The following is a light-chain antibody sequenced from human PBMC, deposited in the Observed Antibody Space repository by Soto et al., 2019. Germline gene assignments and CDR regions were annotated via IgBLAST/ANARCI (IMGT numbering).Light chain of an antibody. CDR3: QQYNSWPQYT. V-gene: IGKV3-15*01. Sequence: EIVMTQSPATLSVSPGERATLSCRASQTVSSDLAWYQQKPGQAPRLLIYDASIRATGIPARFSGSGSGTEFTLTISSLESEDFGVYFCQQYNSWPQYTFGQGTKVDIK. J-gene: IGKJ2*01. CDR2: DAS. CDR1: QTVSSD.